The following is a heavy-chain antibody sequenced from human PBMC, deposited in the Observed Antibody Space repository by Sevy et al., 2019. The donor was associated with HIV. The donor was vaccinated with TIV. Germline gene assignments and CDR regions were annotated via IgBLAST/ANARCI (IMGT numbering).Heavy chain of an antibody. CDR3: AGENAWGRGYS. V-gene: IGHV4-59*08. Sequence: SETLSLTCTVSGGSITSLYWNWIRQPPGKGLEWIANIYYNGHINYNPSLKSRFTLSLDTSKNQFSLRQSCVTAADTAMYYCAGENAWGRGYSWGQGTLVTVSS. D-gene: IGHD1-26*01. CDR2: IYYNGHI. CDR1: GGSITSLY. J-gene: IGHJ4*02.